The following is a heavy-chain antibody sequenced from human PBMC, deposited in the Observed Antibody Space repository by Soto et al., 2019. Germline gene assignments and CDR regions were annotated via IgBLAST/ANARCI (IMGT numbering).Heavy chain of an antibody. CDR1: GGSFSGYY. D-gene: IGHD6-19*01. CDR2: INHSGST. J-gene: IGHJ4*02. V-gene: IGHV4-34*01. Sequence: PSETLSLTCAVYGGSFSGYYWSWIRQPPGKGLEWIGEINHSGSTNYNPSLKSRVTISVDTSKNQFSLKLSSVTAADTAVYYCARGGADQLLFFSRPNIGVAGNYFGYRGQGTLVTVPS. CDR3: ARGGADQLLFFSRPNIGVAGNYFGY.